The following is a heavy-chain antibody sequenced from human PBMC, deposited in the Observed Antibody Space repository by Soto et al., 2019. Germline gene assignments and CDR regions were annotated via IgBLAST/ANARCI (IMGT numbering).Heavy chain of an antibody. V-gene: IGHV3-33*01. CDR3: ARSSGVGIDF. CDR2: IWFDGSKK. CDR1: RFSFNTHG. J-gene: IGHJ4*02. Sequence: QVQLVESGGGVVPPGTSLRLSCGASRFSFNTHGMHWVRQSPGKGLEWVAVIWFDGSKKYYEDSVTGRFRISRDNSRSALYLEMDSLRVEDTGVYFCARSSGVGIDFWGQGTLVTVSS. D-gene: IGHD6-19*01.